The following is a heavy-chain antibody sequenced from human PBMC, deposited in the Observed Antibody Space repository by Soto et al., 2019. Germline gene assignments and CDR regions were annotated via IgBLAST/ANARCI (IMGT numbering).Heavy chain of an antibody. J-gene: IGHJ6*02. Sequence: SETLSLTCADYVGSLSGYYWSWIRQPPGKGLEWIGEINHRGTTNYNASLKSRVAISGDTSKNQFSLRLSSVTAADTAVYYCAGQVGLLVTPAMRDYYHYYGMDVWGQGTTVTVSS. CDR2: INHRGTT. CDR1: VGSLSGYY. CDR3: AGQVGLLVTPAMRDYYHYYGMDV. D-gene: IGHD2-2*01. V-gene: IGHV4-34*01.